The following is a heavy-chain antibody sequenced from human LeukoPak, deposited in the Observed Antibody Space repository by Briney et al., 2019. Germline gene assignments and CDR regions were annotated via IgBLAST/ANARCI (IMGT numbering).Heavy chain of an antibody. CDR2: MNPNSGNT. CDR3: ARGRGITIFGVVTKYYFDY. J-gene: IGHJ4*02. Sequence: ASVKVSCKASGYTFTSYDIHWVRQATGQGLEWMGWMNPNSGNTGYAQKFQGRVTITRNTSISTVYMELSSLRSEDTAVYYCARGRGITIFGVVTKYYFDYWGQGTLVTVSS. D-gene: IGHD3-3*01. V-gene: IGHV1-8*03. CDR1: GYTFTSYD.